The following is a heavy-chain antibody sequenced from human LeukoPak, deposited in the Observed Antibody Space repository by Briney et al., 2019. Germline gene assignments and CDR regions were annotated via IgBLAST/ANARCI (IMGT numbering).Heavy chain of an antibody. CDR2: IYYSGST. Sequence: SETLSLTCTVSGYSISSGYHWGWIRQPPGKGLEWIGYIYYSGSTNYNPSLKSRVTISVDTSKNQFSLKLSSVTAADTAVYYCARETSQKGAHYMDVWGKGTTVTIPS. D-gene: IGHD3-16*01. CDR3: ARETSQKGAHYMDV. J-gene: IGHJ6*03. V-gene: IGHV4-61*01. CDR1: GYSISSGYH.